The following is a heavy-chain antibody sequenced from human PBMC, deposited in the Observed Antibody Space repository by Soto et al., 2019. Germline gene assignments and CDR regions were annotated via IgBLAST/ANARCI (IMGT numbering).Heavy chain of an antibody. Sequence: SETLSLTCTVSGGSISSGGYYWSWIRQHPGKGLEWIGYIYYSGSTYYNPSLKSRVTISVDTSKNQFSLKLSSVTAADTAVYSRARVTLTMILVVTPSGAFDICGKGTMATVSS. V-gene: IGHV4-31*03. CDR3: ARVTLTMILVVTPSGAFDI. CDR1: GGSISSGGYY. CDR2: IYYSGST. J-gene: IGHJ3*02. D-gene: IGHD3-22*01.